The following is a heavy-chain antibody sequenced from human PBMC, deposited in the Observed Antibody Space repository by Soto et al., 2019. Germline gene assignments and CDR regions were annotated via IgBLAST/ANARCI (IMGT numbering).Heavy chain of an antibody. D-gene: IGHD6-13*01. CDR1: GFTFSSYA. J-gene: IGHJ4*02. V-gene: IGHV3-23*01. Sequence: PGGSLRLSCAASGFTFSSYAMSWVRQAPGKGLEWVSAISGSGGSTYYADSVKGRFTISRDNSKNTLYLQMNSLRAEDTAVYYCAKDQLPGIAAAGFDYWGQGTLVTVSS. CDR2: ISGSGGST. CDR3: AKDQLPGIAAAGFDY.